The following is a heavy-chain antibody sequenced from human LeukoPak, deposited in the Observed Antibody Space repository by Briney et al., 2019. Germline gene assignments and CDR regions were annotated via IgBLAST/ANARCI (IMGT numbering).Heavy chain of an antibody. CDR2: TNHSGST. CDR1: GESFSAYY. Sequence: SETLSLTCAVYGESFSAYYWTWIRQPPGKGLEWIGETNHSGSTNCNPSLKSRVTMSVDTSKNQFSPKLSSVTAADTAVYYCARFPMVAVAYRYYYMDVWGKGTTVTVSS. CDR3: ARFPMVAVAYRYYYMDV. J-gene: IGHJ6*03. V-gene: IGHV4-34*01. D-gene: IGHD3-22*01.